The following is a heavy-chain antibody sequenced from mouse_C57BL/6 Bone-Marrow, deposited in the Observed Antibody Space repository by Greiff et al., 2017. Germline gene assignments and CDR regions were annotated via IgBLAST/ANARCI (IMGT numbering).Heavy chain of an antibody. Sequence: VKLQESGPELVQPGASVKLSCKASGYTFTSYDINWVKQRPGQGLEWIGWIYPRDGSTTYDEKFTGKATLTVDTDSSTAYMELHRLTSDDAAVYFCARGRELLDYWGQGTTLTVSS. CDR3: ARGRELLDY. J-gene: IGHJ2*01. CDR1: GYTFTSYD. V-gene: IGHV1-85*01. CDR2: IYPRDGST. D-gene: IGHD1-1*01.